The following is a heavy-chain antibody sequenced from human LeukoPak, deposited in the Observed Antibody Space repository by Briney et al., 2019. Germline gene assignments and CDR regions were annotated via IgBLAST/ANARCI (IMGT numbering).Heavy chain of an antibody. Sequence: GGSLRLSCAASGFNFNSYGIHWVRQAPGKGLEWVTFTHYDGTNKNYADSVKGRFTISRDNSKNTVYLQMNSLKPDDTAVFYCAKGLGVTFGGFHDAFDVWGQGTMVTVSA. V-gene: IGHV3-30*02. CDR3: AKGLGVTFGGFHDAFDV. CDR1: GFNFNSYG. CDR2: THYDGTNK. J-gene: IGHJ3*01. D-gene: IGHD3-16*01.